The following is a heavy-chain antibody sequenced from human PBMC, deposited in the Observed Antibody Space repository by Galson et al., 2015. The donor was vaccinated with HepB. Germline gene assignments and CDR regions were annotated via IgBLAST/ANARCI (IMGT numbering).Heavy chain of an antibody. CDR3: ARGNNPEY. CDR1: GFDYSSHW. D-gene: IGHD1/OR15-1a*01. V-gene: IGHV3-7*01. J-gene: IGHJ4*02. Sequence: SLRLSCAASGFDYSSHWMAWVRQAPGKGLEWVANTNPDGSEKYYLDSVKGRFTISRDNAKNSLYLQMNGLRAEDTAFYYCARGNNPEYWGQGTLVTVSS. CDR2: TNPDGSEK.